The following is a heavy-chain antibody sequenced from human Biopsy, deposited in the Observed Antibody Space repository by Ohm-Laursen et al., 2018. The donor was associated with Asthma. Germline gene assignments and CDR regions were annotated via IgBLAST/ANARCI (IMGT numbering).Heavy chain of an antibody. J-gene: IGHJ6*02. D-gene: IGHD1-26*01. CDR1: GASITSSAYY. Sequence: SQTLSLTCTASGASITSSAYYWGWIRQPPGKGLEWIGSMYYGETTYYSPSLKSRVTISVDTSKNHFSLILSSVTAADTAVYYCARGSSSRLSQWELLVSGGKRAHSYYGMDVWGQGTTVTVSS. V-gene: IGHV4-39*02. CDR3: ARGSSSRLSQWELLVSGGKRAHSYYGMDV. CDR2: MYYGETT.